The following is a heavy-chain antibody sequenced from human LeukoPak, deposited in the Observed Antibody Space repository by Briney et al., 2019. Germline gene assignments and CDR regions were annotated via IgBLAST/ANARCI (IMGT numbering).Heavy chain of an antibody. J-gene: IGHJ4*02. Sequence: GGSLRLSCAASGFTFSSYGMHWVRQAPGKGLEWVAFIRYDGSNKYYADSVKGRFTISRDNSKNTLYLQMNSLRAEDTAVYYCAKDRAYDSSGYWRGYFDYWGQGTLVTVSS. V-gene: IGHV3-30*02. CDR1: GFTFSSYG. CDR3: AKDRAYDSSGYWRGYFDY. D-gene: IGHD3-22*01. CDR2: IRYDGSNK.